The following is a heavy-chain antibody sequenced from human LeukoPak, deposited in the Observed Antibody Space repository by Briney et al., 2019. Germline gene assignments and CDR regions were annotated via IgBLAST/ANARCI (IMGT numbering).Heavy chain of an antibody. CDR3: TTRMIVHGNYVDD. CDR2: NKSKTDGSTT. CDR1: GFTFNNAW. J-gene: IGHJ4*02. V-gene: IGHV3-15*01. Sequence: IPGGSLRLSCAAAGFTFNNAWMTWGRLAPEEGLGWVGHNKSKTDGSTTDYSAPDKDRFTISRDDSKNTVYLQMNSLKTQVTPLYYCTTRMIVHGNYVDDWGQGTLVTVPP. D-gene: IGHD3-22*01.